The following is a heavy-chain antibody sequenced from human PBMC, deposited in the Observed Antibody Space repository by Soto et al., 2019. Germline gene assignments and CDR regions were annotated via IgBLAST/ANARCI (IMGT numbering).Heavy chain of an antibody. CDR1: GGSISSYY. CDR2: IYYSGST. V-gene: IGHV4-59*08. D-gene: IGHD3-10*01. Sequence: SETLSLTCTVSGGSISSYYWSWIRQPPGKGLEWIGYIYYSGSTNYNPSLKSRVTISVDTSKNQFSLKLSSVTAADTAVYYCARLRDYYGSGSYFFVPHFDYWGQGTLVTVSS. J-gene: IGHJ4*02. CDR3: ARLRDYYGSGSYFFVPHFDY.